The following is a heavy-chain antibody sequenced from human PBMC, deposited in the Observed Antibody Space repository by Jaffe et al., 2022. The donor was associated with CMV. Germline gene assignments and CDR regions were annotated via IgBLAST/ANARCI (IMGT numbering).Heavy chain of an antibody. CDR3: AKDSGSGNNNRFYYYYGMDV. Sequence: EVQLVESGGGLVQPGRSLRLSCAASGFTFDDYAMHWVRQAPGKGLEWVAGLSWNGGGTGYADSVKGRFTISRDNDKNSLYLQMNSLRPEDTALYYCAKDSGSGNNNRFYYYYGMDVWGQGTTVTVAS. J-gene: IGHJ6*02. CDR2: LSWNGGGT. D-gene: IGHD3-10*01. CDR1: GFTFDDYA. V-gene: IGHV3-9*01.